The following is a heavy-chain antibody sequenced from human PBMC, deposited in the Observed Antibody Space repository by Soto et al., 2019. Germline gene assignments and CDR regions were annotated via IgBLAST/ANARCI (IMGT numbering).Heavy chain of an antibody. J-gene: IGHJ4*02. CDR2: ISAYNGNT. CDR3: ARDEGYCSSTSCYKGDY. D-gene: IGHD2-2*02. Sequence: ASVKVSCKASGYTFTSYGISWVRQAPGQGLEWMGWISAYNGNTNYAQKLQGRVTMTTDTSPSTAYMELRSLRSDDTAVYYCARDEGYCSSTSCYKGDYWGQGTLVTVS. CDR1: GYTFTSYG. V-gene: IGHV1-18*01.